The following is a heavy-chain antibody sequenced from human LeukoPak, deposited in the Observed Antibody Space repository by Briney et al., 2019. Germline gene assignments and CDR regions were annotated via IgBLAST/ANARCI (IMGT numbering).Heavy chain of an antibody. CDR1: GFTFDDYA. Sequence: PGRSLRLSCAASGFTFDDYAMHWVRQAPGKGLEWVSGISWISGNIYYEDSVKGRFTISRDNAKNSLYLQMNSLRAEDTALYYCAKGEAIRYFDWLLYDWGQGIPVTVSS. D-gene: IGHD3-9*01. CDR3: AKGEAIRYFDWLLYD. J-gene: IGHJ4*02. V-gene: IGHV3-9*01. CDR2: ISWISGNI.